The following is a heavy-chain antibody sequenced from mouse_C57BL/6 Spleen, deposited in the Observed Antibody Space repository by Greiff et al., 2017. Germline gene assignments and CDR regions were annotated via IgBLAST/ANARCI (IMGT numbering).Heavy chain of an antibody. V-gene: IGHV1-42*01. CDR2: INPSTGGT. D-gene: IGHD6-1*01. CDR3: ASYSAHGWFAY. J-gene: IGHJ3*01. Sequence: VQLQQSGPELVKPGASVKISCKASGYSFTGYYMNWMKQSPEKSLEWIGEINPSTGGTTYNQKFKAKATLTVDKSSSTDYMQLKCLTSEDSAVYCGASYSAHGWFAYWGQGTLVTVSA. CDR1: GYSFTGYY.